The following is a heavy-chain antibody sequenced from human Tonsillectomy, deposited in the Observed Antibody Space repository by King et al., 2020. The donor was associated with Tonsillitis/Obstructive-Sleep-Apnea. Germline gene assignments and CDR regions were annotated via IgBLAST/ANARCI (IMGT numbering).Heavy chain of an antibody. CDR2: IKSKTDGGTT. CDR1: GFSFSKAW. Sequence: VQLVESGGGLVKPGGSLRLSCAASGFSFSKAWMNWVRQAPGKGLEWVGRIKSKTDGGTTDYAAPVKGRFTISRDDSKNTLYLQMNSLKTEDTAVYYCTTRCSEYCSGGTCYYGMDVWGQWTTVTVSS. J-gene: IGHJ6*01. V-gene: IGHV3-15*07. CDR3: TTRCSEYCSGGTCYYGMDV. D-gene: IGHD2-15*01.